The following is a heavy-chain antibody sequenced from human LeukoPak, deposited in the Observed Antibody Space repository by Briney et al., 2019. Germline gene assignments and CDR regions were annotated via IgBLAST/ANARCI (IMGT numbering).Heavy chain of an antibody. J-gene: IGHJ4*02. CDR2: IWYDGSNK. CDR3: ARDRGYDYVDY. V-gene: IGHV3-33*01. D-gene: IGHD5-12*01. CDR1: GFTFSSYG. Sequence: GGSLRLSCAASGFTFSSYGMPWVRQAPGKGLEWVAVIWYDGSNKYYADSVKGRFTISRDNSKNTLYLQMNSLRAEDTAVYYCARDRGYDYVDYWGQGTLVTVSS.